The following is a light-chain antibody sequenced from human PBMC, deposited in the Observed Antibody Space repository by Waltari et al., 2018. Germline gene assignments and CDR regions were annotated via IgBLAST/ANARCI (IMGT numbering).Light chain of an antibody. V-gene: IGKV1-5*03. Sequence: DIQMTQSPSTLSASVGDRVTITCRTSQSISSWLAWYQQKPGKAPKLLIYKASSLERDVPSRFSGSGSGTEFTVTISSLQPDDFATFYCQLYSSYPPTFGGGTKVEFK. CDR2: KAS. CDR3: QLYSSYPPT. CDR1: QSISSW. J-gene: IGKJ4*01.